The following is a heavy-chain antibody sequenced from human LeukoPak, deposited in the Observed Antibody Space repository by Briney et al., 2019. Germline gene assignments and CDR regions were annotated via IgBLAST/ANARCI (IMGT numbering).Heavy chain of an antibody. D-gene: IGHD6-19*01. V-gene: IGHV3-23*01. Sequence: GGSLRLSCAASGFTFSSYSMNWVRQAPGKGLEWVSAISGSGGSTYYADSVKGRFTISRDNSKNTLYLQMNSLGAEDTAVYYCANTVAGTFDYWGQGTLVTVSS. J-gene: IGHJ4*02. CDR2: ISGSGGST. CDR1: GFTFSSYS. CDR3: ANTVAGTFDY.